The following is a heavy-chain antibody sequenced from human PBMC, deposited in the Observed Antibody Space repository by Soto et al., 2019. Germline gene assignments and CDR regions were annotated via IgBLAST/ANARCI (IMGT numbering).Heavy chain of an antibody. Sequence: QVQLQESGPGLVKASETLSLTCTVSGGSISNSYWSWIRQPPGKGLEWIGYIYYGGSTNYNPSLMSRVTISVDTSKNQFSLKLSSVTAADTAVYYCALFHYSYYYMDVWGQGTTVTVSS. V-gene: IGHV4-59*01. CDR1: GGSISNSY. CDR2: IYYGGST. D-gene: IGHD3-10*02. CDR3: ALFHYSYYYMDV. J-gene: IGHJ6*02.